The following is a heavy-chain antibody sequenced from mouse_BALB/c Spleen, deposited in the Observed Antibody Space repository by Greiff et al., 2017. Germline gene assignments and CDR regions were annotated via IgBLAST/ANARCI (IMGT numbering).Heavy chain of an antibody. D-gene: IGHD2-4*01. CDR1: GYSITSGYY. CDR3: ARGHYDDY. V-gene: IGHV3-6*02. Sequence: EVKLQESGPGLVKPSQSLSLTCSVTGYSITSGYYWNWIRQFPGNKLEWMGYISYDGSNNYNPSLKNRISITRDTSKNQFFLKLNSVTTEDTATYYCARGHYDDYWGQGTTLTVSS. J-gene: IGHJ2*01. CDR2: ISYDGSN.